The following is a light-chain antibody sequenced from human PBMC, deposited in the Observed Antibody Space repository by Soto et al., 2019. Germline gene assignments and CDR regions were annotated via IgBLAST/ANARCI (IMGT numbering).Light chain of an antibody. CDR1: SSDVGNYNY. CDR2: EVT. J-gene: IGLJ2*01. CDR3: SSYTNKNNVV. V-gene: IGLV2-14*01. Sequence: QSALTQPASVSGSPGQSVTISCTGTSSDVGNYNYVSWYQQHPGKAPQLMIYEVTNRPSGVSNRFSGSKSGNTASLTISGLQAEDESHYYCSSYTNKNNVVFGGGTKLTVL.